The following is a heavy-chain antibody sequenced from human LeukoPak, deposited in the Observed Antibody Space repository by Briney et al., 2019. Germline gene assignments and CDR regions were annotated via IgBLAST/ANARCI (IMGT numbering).Heavy chain of an antibody. Sequence: GGSLRLSCAASGFTFSSYAMSWVRQAPGKGLEWVSAISGSGGSTYYADSVKGRFTISRDNSKNTLYLQMNSLRAEDTAVYYCAKRSQLVVVAATPRVFDYWGQGTLVTVSS. V-gene: IGHV3-23*01. D-gene: IGHD2-15*01. CDR2: ISGSGGST. J-gene: IGHJ4*02. CDR1: GFTFSSYA. CDR3: AKRSQLVVVAATPRVFDY.